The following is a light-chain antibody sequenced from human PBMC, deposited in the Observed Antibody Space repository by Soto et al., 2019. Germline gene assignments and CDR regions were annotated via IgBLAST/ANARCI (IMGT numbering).Light chain of an antibody. CDR3: QQYGSSLTWT. Sequence: DVVMTQAPLSLPVTLGQPASISCRSSQSLVYSDGNTYLNWFQQRPGQSPRRLIYGASNRATGIPDRFSGSGAGTDFTLTISRLEPEDFAVYYCQQYGSSLTWTCGQGNKVDI. CDR1: QSLVYSDGNTY. CDR2: GAS. J-gene: IGKJ1*01. V-gene: IGKV2-30*01.